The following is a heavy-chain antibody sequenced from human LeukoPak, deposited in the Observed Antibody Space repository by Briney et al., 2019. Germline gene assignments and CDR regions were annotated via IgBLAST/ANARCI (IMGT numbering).Heavy chain of an antibody. Sequence: SQTLSLTCAVSGGSISSGGYSWSWIRQPPGKGLEWIGYIYHTGSTYYNPSLKSRVTISIDTSNNQFSLKLNSVTAADTAVYYCARGDFNYYGSGSYSWYFDLWGRGTLVTVSS. J-gene: IGHJ2*01. CDR1: GGSISSGGYS. CDR3: ARGDFNYYGSGSYSWYFDL. D-gene: IGHD3-10*01. V-gene: IGHV4-30-2*01. CDR2: IYHTGST.